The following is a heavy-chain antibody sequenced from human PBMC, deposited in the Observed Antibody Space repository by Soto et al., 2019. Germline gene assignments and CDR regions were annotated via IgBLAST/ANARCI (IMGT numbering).Heavy chain of an antibody. V-gene: IGHV3-33*01. J-gene: IGHJ4*02. CDR2: IWYDGTQK. CDR3: ARAGGTTVTGLWHFDS. CDR1: GFTFNTYS. Sequence: RRLSCEASGFTFNTYSMHWVRQPPGKGLEWLAAIWYDGTQKYYADSVKGRFIISRDNSKKTLYLEMNSLRAEDAAVYYCARAGGTTVTGLWHFDSWGQGTLVTVPS. D-gene: IGHD4-17*01.